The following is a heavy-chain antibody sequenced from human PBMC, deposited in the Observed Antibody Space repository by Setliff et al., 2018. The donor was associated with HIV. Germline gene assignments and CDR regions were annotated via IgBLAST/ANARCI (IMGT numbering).Heavy chain of an antibody. V-gene: IGHV4-34*01. J-gene: IGHJ4*02. Sequence: SETLSLTCAFNGGSFSGYYWMWIRQSPGEGLEWIGEINQSGNTNYNPSLKSRVTMSGDTSKNQFSLNLTSVTAADTAVYFCARGLGRGSGTYYNPPGYWGPGTLVTVSS. CDR2: INQSGNT. CDR1: GGSFSGYY. D-gene: IGHD3-10*01. CDR3: ARGLGRGSGTYYNPPGY.